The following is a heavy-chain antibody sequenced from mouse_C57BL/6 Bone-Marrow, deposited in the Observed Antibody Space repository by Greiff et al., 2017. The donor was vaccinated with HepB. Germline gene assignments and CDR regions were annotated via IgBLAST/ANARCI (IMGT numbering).Heavy chain of an antibody. CDR2: IDPSDSYT. V-gene: IGHV1-50*01. Sequence: VQLQQPGAELVKPGASVKLSFKASGYTFTSYWMQWVKQRPGQGLEWIGEIDPSDSYTNYNQKFKGKATLTVDTSSSTAYMQLSSLTSEDSAVYYCASWVWFAYWGQGTLVTVSA. CDR3: ASWVWFAY. CDR1: GYTFTSYW. J-gene: IGHJ3*01.